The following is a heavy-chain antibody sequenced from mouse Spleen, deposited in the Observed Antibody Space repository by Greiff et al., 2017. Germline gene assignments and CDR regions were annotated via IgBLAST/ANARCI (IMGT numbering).Heavy chain of an antibody. Sequence: EVKLLESGGGLVKLGGSLKLSCAASGFTFSSYAMSWVRQTPEKRLEWVATISSGGGNTYYPDSVKGRFTISRDNAKNTLYLQMSSLKSEDTAMYYCARHGDGQYYFDYWGQGTTLTVSS. V-gene: IGHV5-9*04. D-gene: IGHD2-3*01. CDR2: ISSGGGNT. CDR1: GFTFSSYA. CDR3: ARHGDGQYYFDY. J-gene: IGHJ2*01.